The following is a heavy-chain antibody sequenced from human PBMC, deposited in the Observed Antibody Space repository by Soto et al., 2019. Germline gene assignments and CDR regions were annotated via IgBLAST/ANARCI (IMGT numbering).Heavy chain of an antibody. V-gene: IGHV4-34*01. CDR3: ARCNRLWFGELFYYHYYYMDV. CDR2: INHSGST. CDR1: GGSFSGYY. J-gene: IGHJ6*03. Sequence: SETLSLTCAVYGGSFSGYYWSWIRQPPGKGLEWIGEINHSGSTNYNPSLKSRVTISVDTSKNQFSLKLSSVTAADTAVYYCARCNRLWFGELFYYHYYYMDVWGKGTTVTVSS. D-gene: IGHD3-10*01.